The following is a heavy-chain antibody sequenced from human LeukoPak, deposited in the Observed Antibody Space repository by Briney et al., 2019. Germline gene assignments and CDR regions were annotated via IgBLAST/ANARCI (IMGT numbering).Heavy chain of an antibody. V-gene: IGHV4-39*01. CDR3: ASMVRGVIIWY. J-gene: IGHJ4*02. D-gene: IGHD3-10*01. Sequence: SETLSLTCTVSGGSISSSSYYWGWIRQPPEKGLEWSGSIYYSGRTYYNPSLKSRVTISVDTSKNQFSLKLSSVTAADTAVYYCASMVRGVIIWYWGQGTLVTVSS. CDR1: GGSISSSSYY. CDR2: IYYSGRT.